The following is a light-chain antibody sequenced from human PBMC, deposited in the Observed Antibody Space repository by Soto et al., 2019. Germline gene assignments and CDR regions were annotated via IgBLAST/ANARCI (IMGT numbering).Light chain of an antibody. CDR1: QSIRHY. V-gene: IGKV1-39*01. J-gene: IGKJ3*01. Sequence: DIQMTQSPSSLSASVGDRVTITCRASQSIRHYLCWYQQKPGRAPKLLIYAASTLQSGVPSRFSGSGSGTDFTLAISSLQPEDFATYYCQQSHSSPRTFGPGTKVDIK. CDR3: QQSHSSPRT. CDR2: AAS.